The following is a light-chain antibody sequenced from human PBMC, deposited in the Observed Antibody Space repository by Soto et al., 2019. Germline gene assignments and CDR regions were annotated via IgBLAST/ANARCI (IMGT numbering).Light chain of an antibody. V-gene: IGLV2-14*01. CDR2: EVS. Sequence: QSALTQPASVSGSPGQSITISCTGTSSDIGGYNYVSWYQQYQGKAPKLMIYEVSNRPSGVSNRFSGSKSGNTASLTISGLQAEDEADYYCNAYTSSITLVFGTGTKVTVL. CDR1: SSDIGGYNY. CDR3: NAYTSSITLV. J-gene: IGLJ1*01.